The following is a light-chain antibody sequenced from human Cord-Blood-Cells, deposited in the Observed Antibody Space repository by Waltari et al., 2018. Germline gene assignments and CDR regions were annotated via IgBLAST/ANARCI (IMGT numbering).Light chain of an antibody. CDR3: QQYDNLPYT. J-gene: IGKJ2*01. CDR1: QDISNY. Sequence: DIKLTQSPSSLSASVGERNTNTCQASQDISNYLTWYQPKQGQAPKLLIYDASTLETGVPSRFSGSGSGTDFTFTISSLQPEDIATYYCQQYDNLPYTFGQGTKLEIK. CDR2: DAS. V-gene: IGKV1-33*01.